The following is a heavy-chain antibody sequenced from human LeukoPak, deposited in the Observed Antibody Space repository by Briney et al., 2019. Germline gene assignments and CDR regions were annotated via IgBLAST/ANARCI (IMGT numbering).Heavy chain of an antibody. D-gene: IGHD2-2*01. CDR3: ASPSIPLGYCSSTSCYYYMDV. V-gene: IGHV1-18*01. Sequence: ASVKVSCKASGYTFTSYGISWVRQVPGQGLEWMGWISAYNGNTNYAQKLQGRVTMTTDTSTSTAYMELRSLRSDDTAVYYCASPSIPLGYCSSTSCYYYMDVWGKGTTVTVSS. CDR1: GYTFTSYG. CDR2: ISAYNGNT. J-gene: IGHJ6*03.